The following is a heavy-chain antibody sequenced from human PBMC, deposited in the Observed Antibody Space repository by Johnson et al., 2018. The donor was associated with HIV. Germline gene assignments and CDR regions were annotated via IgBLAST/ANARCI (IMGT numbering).Heavy chain of an antibody. D-gene: IGHD3-16*01. Sequence: EVQLVESGGGLVQPGGSLRLSCAASGLIFSRSWMHWVRQAPGKGLVWVSRTNSDGTTTNYADSVKGRFTISRDKAKNTLHLQMNSLRAADTAVYYCAREWGIITFGGVIPRNAFDIWGQGTMVTVSS. CDR2: TNSDGTTT. CDR3: AREWGIITFGGVIPRNAFDI. J-gene: IGHJ3*02. CDR1: GLIFSRSW. V-gene: IGHV3-74*01.